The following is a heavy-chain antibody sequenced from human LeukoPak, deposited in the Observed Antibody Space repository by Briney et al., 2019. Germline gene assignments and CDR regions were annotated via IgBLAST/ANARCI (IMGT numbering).Heavy chain of an antibody. D-gene: IGHD2-2*01. V-gene: IGHV1-69*13. Sequence: GASVKVSCKASGGTFSSYAISWVRQAPGQGLEWMGGIIPIFGTANYAQKFQGRVTITADESTSTAYMELSSLRSEDTAVYYCARDGVPAAMSYYYYYMDVWGKGTTVTISS. J-gene: IGHJ6*03. CDR3: ARDGVPAAMSYYYYYMDV. CDR1: GGTFSSYA. CDR2: IIPIFGTA.